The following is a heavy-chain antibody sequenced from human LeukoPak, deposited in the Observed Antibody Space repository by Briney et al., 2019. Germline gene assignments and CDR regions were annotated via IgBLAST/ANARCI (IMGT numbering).Heavy chain of an antibody. V-gene: IGHV3-48*01. CDR3: AKDLGETGYGDSSYYYYGMDV. D-gene: IGHD4-17*01. J-gene: IGHJ6*02. Sequence: GGSLRLSCAASGFTFSTYSMNWVRQAPGKGLEWVSYISSSISTVYYADSVKGRFTISRDNSKNTLYLQMNSLRAEDTAVYYCAKDLGETGYGDSSYYYYGMDVWGQGTTVTVSS. CDR1: GFTFSTYS. CDR2: ISSSISTV.